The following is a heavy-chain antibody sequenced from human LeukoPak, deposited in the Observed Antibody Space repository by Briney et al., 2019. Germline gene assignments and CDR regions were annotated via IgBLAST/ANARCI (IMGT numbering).Heavy chain of an antibody. J-gene: IGHJ4*02. CDR1: EFTFSSYA. Sequence: GGSLRLSCAASEFTFSSYAMQWVRQAPGKGLEWVSFISPSGGSTYYADSVKGRFTISRDNSKNMLYLQMSSLRVEDTAAYYCARGGQQVDTRLEYFDYWGQGTLVTVSS. CDR3: ARGGQQVDTRLEYFDY. CDR2: ISPSGGST. V-gene: IGHV3-23*01. D-gene: IGHD6-13*01.